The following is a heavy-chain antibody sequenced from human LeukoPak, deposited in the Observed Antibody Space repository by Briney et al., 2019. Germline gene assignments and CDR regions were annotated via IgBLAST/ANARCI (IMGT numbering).Heavy chain of an antibody. CDR3: TRSPANTWSNFDY. CDR2: IHHSGST. D-gene: IGHD2-8*02. V-gene: IGHV4-34*01. CDR1: GDSFSDYY. J-gene: IGHJ4*02. Sequence: SETLSLTCAVYGDSFSDYYWSWVRQPPGKGLEWIGEIHHSGSTSYKLSLKSRVTISVDTSKNQFSLKLNSVTAADTAVYYCTRSPANTWSNFDYWGQRTLVTVSS.